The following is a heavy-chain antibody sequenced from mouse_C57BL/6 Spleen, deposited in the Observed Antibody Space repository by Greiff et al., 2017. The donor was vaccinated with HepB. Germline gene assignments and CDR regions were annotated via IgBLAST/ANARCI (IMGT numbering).Heavy chain of an antibody. D-gene: IGHD1-1*01. J-gene: IGHJ4*01. CDR1: GYTFTSYW. CDR3: ALITTVVARTLYYAMDY. Sequence: VQLQQPGAELVKPGASVKLSCKASGYTFTSYWMQWVKQRPGQGLEWIGEIDPSDSYTNYNQKFKGKATLTVDTSSSTAYMQLSSLTSEASAVYYCALITTVVARTLYYAMDYWGQGTSVTVSS. CDR2: IDPSDSYT. V-gene: IGHV1-50*01.